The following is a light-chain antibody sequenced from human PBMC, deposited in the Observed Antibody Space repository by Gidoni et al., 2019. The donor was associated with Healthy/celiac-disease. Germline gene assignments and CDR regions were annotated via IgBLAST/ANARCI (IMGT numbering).Light chain of an antibody. Sequence: EIVLTQSPATLSLSPGERATLSCRASQSVSSYLAWYQQKPGQAPMLLIYDASNRATGIPARFSGSGSGTDFTLTISSLEPEDFAVYYCQQRSNWPPGGTFGQGTKVEIK. CDR1: QSVSSY. V-gene: IGKV3-11*01. CDR3: QQRSNWPPGGT. CDR2: DAS. J-gene: IGKJ1*01.